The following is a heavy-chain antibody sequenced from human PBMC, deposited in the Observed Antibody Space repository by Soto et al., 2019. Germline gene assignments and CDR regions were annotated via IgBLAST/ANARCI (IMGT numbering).Heavy chain of an antibody. CDR1: GGSFSGYY. V-gene: IGHV4-34*01. CDR2: INHSGST. D-gene: IGHD3-16*01. CDR3: ARVIGDYYHYYGMDV. J-gene: IGHJ6*02. Sequence: QVQLQQWGAGLLKPSETLSLTCAVYGGSFSGYYWSWIRQPPGKGLEWIGEINHSGSTNYNPSLKSRVTISVDTSKNQFSLKLSSVTAADTAVYYCARVIGDYYHYYGMDVWGQGTTVTVSS.